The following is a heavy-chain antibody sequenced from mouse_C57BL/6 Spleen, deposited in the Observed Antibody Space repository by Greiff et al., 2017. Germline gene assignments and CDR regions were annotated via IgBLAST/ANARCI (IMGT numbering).Heavy chain of an antibody. Sequence: QVQLKQSGPGLVAPSQSLSITCTVSGFSLTSYGVHWVRQPPGKGLEWLVVIWSDGSTTYNSALKSRLSISKDNSKSQVFLKMNSLQTDDTAMYYCARHRSGRSSYWYFDVWGTGTTVTVSS. CDR1: GFSLTSYG. CDR3: ARHRSGRSSYWYFDV. D-gene: IGHD1-1*01. V-gene: IGHV2-6-1*01. J-gene: IGHJ1*03. CDR2: IWSDGST.